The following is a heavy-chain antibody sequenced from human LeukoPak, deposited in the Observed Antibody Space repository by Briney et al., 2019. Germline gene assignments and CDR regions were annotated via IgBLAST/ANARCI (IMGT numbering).Heavy chain of an antibody. CDR1: GYTFTSYA. Sequence: GGSLRLSCAASGYTFTSYAMHWVRQAPGQRLEWMGWSNAGNGNTKYSQEFQGRVTITRDTSASTAYMELSSLRSEDMAVYYCAREGDFWSGHRYYFDYWGQGTLVTVSS. CDR3: AREGDFWSGHRYYFDY. D-gene: IGHD3-3*01. CDR2: SNAGNGNT. V-gene: IGHV1-3*02. J-gene: IGHJ4*02.